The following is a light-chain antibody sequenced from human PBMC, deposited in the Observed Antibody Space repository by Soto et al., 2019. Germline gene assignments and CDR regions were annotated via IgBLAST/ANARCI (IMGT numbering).Light chain of an antibody. J-gene: IGKJ4*01. CDR3: QQSVTSPLT. Sequence: EIVLTQSPGTMSLSPGERATLSCRASQSVSSNYLAWYQQKPGQAPRLLIYGVSSRATGIPDRFSGSGSGTDFTLTISRLEPEDFAVYYCQQSVTSPLTFGRGTKVEIK. V-gene: IGKV3-20*01. CDR1: QSVSSNY. CDR2: GVS.